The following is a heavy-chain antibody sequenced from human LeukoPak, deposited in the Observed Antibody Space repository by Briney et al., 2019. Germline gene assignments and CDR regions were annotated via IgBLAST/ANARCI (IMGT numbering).Heavy chain of an antibody. V-gene: IGHV3-48*03. CDR3: ARIANYYDSSGR. J-gene: IGHJ4*02. D-gene: IGHD3-22*01. CDR1: GSTFSSYE. Sequence: PGGSLRLSCAASGSTFSSYEMNWVRQAPGKGLEWVSYISSSGSIIYYADSVKGRFTISRDNAKNSLYLQMNSLRAEDTAVYYCARIANYYDSSGRWGQGTLVTVSS. CDR2: ISSSGSII.